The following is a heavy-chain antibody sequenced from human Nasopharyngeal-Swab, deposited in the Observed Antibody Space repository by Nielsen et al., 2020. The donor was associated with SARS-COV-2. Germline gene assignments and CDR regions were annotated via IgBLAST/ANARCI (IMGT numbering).Heavy chain of an antibody. CDR2: ISGSGAST. J-gene: IGHJ6*02. CDR1: GFTFSSHA. D-gene: IGHD4-11*01. Sequence: GESLKISCVVSGFTFSSHAMNWVRHAPGKGLEWVSAISGSGASTYYADSVKGRFTISRDNAKNSLYLQMNSLRAEDTAVYYCASPIYNSNGDYYYYGMDVWGQGTTVNVSS. CDR3: ASPIYNSNGDYYYYGMDV. V-gene: IGHV3-23*01.